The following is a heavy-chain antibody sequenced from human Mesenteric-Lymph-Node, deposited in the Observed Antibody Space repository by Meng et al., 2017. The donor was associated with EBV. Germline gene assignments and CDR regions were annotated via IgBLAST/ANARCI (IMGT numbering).Heavy chain of an antibody. Sequence: QLQLQESGPGLVKPSETLSLTCTVSGGSIGSNHYYWGWIRQPPGKGLEWIGSMYYNGSPSYSPSLKSRVTISVDTSKNQFSLKLSSMTAADTAVYYCAQEFYGSDYWGQGALVTVSS. J-gene: IGHJ4*02. D-gene: IGHD3-10*01. V-gene: IGHV4-39*07. CDR1: GGSIGSNHYY. CDR3: AQEFYGSDY. CDR2: MYYNGSP.